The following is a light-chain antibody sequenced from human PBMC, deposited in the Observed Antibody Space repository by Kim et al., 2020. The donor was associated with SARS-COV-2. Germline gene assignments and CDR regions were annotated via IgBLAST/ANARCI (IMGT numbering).Light chain of an antibody. CDR3: QSYDSRLGGNVI. CDR2: VNV. J-gene: IGLJ2*01. V-gene: IGLV1-40*01. CDR1: RANIGAGSD. Sequence: VTISYTGTRANIGAGSDVHWYQQLPGAAPKVLIYVNVNRPSGVPDRFSASKSGTSASLAITGLQPEDEADYYCQSYDSRLGGNVIFGGGTQLTVL.